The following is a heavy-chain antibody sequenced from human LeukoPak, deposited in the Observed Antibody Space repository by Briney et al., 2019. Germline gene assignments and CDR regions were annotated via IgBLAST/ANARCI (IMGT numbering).Heavy chain of an antibody. D-gene: IGHD6-13*01. J-gene: IGHJ5*02. Sequence: SETLSLTCTVSGGSLSSSSYYWGWIRQPPGKGLEWIGEINHSGSTNYNPSLKSRVTISVDTSKNQFSLKLSSVTAADTAVYYCARTWVAAAEGPQNWFDPWGQGTLVTVSS. CDR1: GGSLSSSSYY. CDR3: ARTWVAAAEGPQNWFDP. CDR2: INHSGST. V-gene: IGHV4-39*07.